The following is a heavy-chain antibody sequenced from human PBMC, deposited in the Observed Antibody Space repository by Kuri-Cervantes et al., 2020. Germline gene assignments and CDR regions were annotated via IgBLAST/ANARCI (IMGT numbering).Heavy chain of an antibody. J-gene: IGHJ6*02. Sequence: GESLKISCTVSGFTFSSYDMSWVRQAPGKGLEWISGISGSGGTTYYVDSVKGRFTISRDNSKNTLYLQMNSLRAEDTAVYYCARVGCSGGSCYYYYYGMDVWGQGTTVTVSS. CDR3: ARVGCSGGSCYYYYYGMDV. D-gene: IGHD2-15*01. CDR2: ISGSGGTT. V-gene: IGHV3-23*01. CDR1: GFTFSSYD.